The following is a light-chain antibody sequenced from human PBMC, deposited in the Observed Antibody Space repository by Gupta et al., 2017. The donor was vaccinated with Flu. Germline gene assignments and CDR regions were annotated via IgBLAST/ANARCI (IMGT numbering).Light chain of an antibody. J-gene: IGLJ2*01. CDR2: GVT. CDR1: SSDIGSYNY. Sequence: TSSDIGSYNYVSWYQQHPGKAPKLLIYGVTNRPSGVSNRFSGSKSCDTASLTISGLQAEDEADYYCSSCTSSTTVVFGGGTKLTVL. V-gene: IGLV2-14*01. CDR3: SSCTSSTTVV.